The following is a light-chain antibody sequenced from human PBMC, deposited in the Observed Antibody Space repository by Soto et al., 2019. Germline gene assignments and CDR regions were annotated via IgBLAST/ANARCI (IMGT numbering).Light chain of an antibody. CDR3: QQYGSPSRP. Sequence: EIVLTQSPGTLSLSPGERATLSCRASQSVSSYLAWYQQKPGQAPRLLIYGASSRATGIPDRFSGRGSETYLTVAISRVKHEDCAVYYCQQYGSPSRPFGQGTKVEIK. CDR1: QSVSSY. J-gene: IGKJ1*01. V-gene: IGKV3-20*01. CDR2: GAS.